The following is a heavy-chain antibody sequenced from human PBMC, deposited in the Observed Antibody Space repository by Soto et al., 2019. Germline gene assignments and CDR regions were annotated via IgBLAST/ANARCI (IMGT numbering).Heavy chain of an antibody. D-gene: IGHD3-9*01. CDR3: TSPDYDILTGYYNY. CDR1: GFTFSNAW. V-gene: IGHV3-15*01. J-gene: IGHJ4*02. CDR2: IKSKTDGGTT. Sequence: GGSLRLSCAASGFTFSNAWMSWVRQAPGKGLEWVGRIKSKTDGGTTDYAAPVKGRFTISRDDSKNTLYLQMNSLKTEDTAVYYCTSPDYDILTGYYNYWGQGTLVTVSS.